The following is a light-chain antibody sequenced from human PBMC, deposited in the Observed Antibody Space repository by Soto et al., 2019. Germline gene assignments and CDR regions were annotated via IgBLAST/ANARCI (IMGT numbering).Light chain of an antibody. V-gene: IGLV1-40*01. J-gene: IGLJ1*01. CDR3: QPYDRSISGYV. CDR1: SSNIGAGYD. Sequence: QSVLTQPPSVSGAPGQRVTISCTGSSSNIGAGYDVHWYQQLPGTAPKLLIYGNSNRPSGVPDRFSGSKSGTSASLAITALQAEDEADYYYQPYDRSISGYVFGTGTKLTVL. CDR2: GNS.